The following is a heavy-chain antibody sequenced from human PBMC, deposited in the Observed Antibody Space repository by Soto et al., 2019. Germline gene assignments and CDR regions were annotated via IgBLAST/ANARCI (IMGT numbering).Heavy chain of an antibody. CDR1: GFTFSNYH. CDR3: ARESYVSGSFFFDY. CDR2: ISTSSRTI. V-gene: IGHV3-48*01. Sequence: GGSLRLSCAASGFTFSNYHMNWVRQPPGKGLEWVSYISTSSRTIYYEDSVKGRSTISRDNAKNSLYLQLSGLRAEDTAVYYCARESYVSGSFFFDYWGPGTLVTVSS. D-gene: IGHD3-10*01. J-gene: IGHJ4*02.